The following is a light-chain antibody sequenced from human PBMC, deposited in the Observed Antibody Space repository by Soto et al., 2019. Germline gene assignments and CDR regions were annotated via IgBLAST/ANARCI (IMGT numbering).Light chain of an antibody. V-gene: IGKV1-27*01. CDR1: QGIAPY. CDR2: ATS. CDR3: QKYNSAPIT. Sequence: DVQMTQSPSSLSAFVGDRVTITCRASQGIAPYLAWFQQKPGKVPKLLIYATSTLQSGVPSRFSGSGSGTEFTLTINSLQPQDVGTYYCQKYNSAPITFGGGTKVEIK. J-gene: IGKJ4*01.